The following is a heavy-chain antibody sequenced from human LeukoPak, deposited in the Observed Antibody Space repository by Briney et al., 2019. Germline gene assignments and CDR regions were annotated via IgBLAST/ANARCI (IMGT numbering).Heavy chain of an antibody. CDR3: ARSPGGNARTWLDY. V-gene: IGHV1-3*02. J-gene: IGHJ4*02. CDR1: GYIFTNYA. Sequence: GASVEVSCKASGYIFTNYALHWVRQAPGQRLEWMGWTNGATGNTRFSQDFQGRLTITMDTSARTGYMELSSLRSEDTAVYYCARSPGGNARTWLDYWGRGTLVTVSS. D-gene: IGHD4-23*01. CDR2: TNGATGNT.